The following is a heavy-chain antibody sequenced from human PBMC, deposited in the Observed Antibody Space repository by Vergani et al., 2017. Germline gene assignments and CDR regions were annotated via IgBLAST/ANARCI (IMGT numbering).Heavy chain of an antibody. CDR3: ARGYTRAFDI. V-gene: IGHV3-48*03. Sequence: EVQLLESGGGLVQPGGSLRISCAASGFTFSSYEMNWVRQAPGKGLEWVSYISSSGRIIYYADSVKGRFTISRDNAKNSLYLQMNSLRAEDTAVYYCARGYTRAFDIWGQGTMVTVSS. D-gene: IGHD3-16*02. CDR1: GFTFSSYE. CDR2: ISSSGRII. J-gene: IGHJ3*02.